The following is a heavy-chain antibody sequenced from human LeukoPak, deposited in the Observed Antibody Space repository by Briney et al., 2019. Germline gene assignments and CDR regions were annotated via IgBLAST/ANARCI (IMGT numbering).Heavy chain of an antibody. V-gene: IGHV4-34*01. CDR2: INHSGST. D-gene: IGHD3-9*01. Sequence: SETLSLTCAVYGGSFSGYYWSWIRQPPGKGLEWIGEINHSGSTNYNPSLKSRVTISVDTSKNQFSLKLSSVTAADTAVYYCAGDLTGYYRYWGQGTLVTVSS. CDR3: AGDLTGYYRY. CDR1: GGSFSGYY. J-gene: IGHJ4*02.